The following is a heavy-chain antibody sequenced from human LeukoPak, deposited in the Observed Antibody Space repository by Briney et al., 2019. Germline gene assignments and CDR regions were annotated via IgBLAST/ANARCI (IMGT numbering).Heavy chain of an antibody. CDR3: AKLDSSGWYRGYFDY. CDR1: GFTFSSYA. Sequence: PGGSLRLSCAASGFTFSSYAMSWVRQAPGKGLEWVSAISGSGGSTYYADSVKGRFTISRDNSKNTLYLQVNSLRAEDTAVYYCAKLDSSGWYRGYFDYWGQGTLVTVSS. V-gene: IGHV3-23*01. D-gene: IGHD6-19*01. CDR2: ISGSGGST. J-gene: IGHJ4*02.